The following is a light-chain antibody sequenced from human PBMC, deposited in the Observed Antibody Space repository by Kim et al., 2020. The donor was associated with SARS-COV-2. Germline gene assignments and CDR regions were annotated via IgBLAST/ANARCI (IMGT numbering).Light chain of an antibody. CDR1: QSVSSN. CDR3: QQYNNWPGWT. Sequence: SPGERATLSCRASQSVSSNLAWYQQKPGQAPRFLIYGASTRATGIPARFSGSGSGTEFTLTISSLQSEDFAVYYCQQYNNWPGWTFGQGTKVDIK. CDR2: GAS. J-gene: IGKJ1*01. V-gene: IGKV3-15*01.